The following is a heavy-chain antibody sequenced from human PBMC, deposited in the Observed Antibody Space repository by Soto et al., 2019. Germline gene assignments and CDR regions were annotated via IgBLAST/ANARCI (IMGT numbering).Heavy chain of an antibody. V-gene: IGHV6-1*01. CDR3: ARGACGVFFLGQNYYSCCIVF. D-gene: IGHD2-21*01. Sequence: SQTLSLTCAISGDSVSSNSAAWNPIRQSPSRGLEWLGRTYYRSKWYNDYAVSVKSRITINPDTSKNQFSLQLNSVTPEDTAVYYCARGACGVFFLGQNYYSCCIVFWAPGTTLSVS. CDR1: GDSVSSNSAA. CDR2: TYYRSKWYN. J-gene: IGHJ6*02.